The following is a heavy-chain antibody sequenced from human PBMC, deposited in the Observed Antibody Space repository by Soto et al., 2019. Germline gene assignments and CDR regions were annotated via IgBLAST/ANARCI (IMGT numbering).Heavy chain of an antibody. D-gene: IGHD6-19*01. V-gene: IGHV3-48*01. CDR3: ASGIAVAGTKFQH. Sequence: GGSLRLSCAASGFTFSSYSMNWVRQAPGKGLEWVSYISSSSSTIYYADSVKGRFTISRDNAKNSLYLQMNSLRAEDTAVYYCASGIAVAGTKFQHWGQGTLVTVSS. CDR2: ISSSSSTI. CDR1: GFTFSSYS. J-gene: IGHJ1*01.